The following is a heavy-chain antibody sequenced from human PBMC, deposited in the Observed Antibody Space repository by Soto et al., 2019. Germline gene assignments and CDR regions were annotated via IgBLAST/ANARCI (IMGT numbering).Heavy chain of an antibody. CDR3: ARGIDYPNWFDP. Sequence: TLSLPCTVSGGSISSGDYYWSWIRQPPGKGLEWIGYIYYSGSTYYNPSLKSRVTISVDTSKNQFSLKLSSVTAADTAVYYCARGIDYPNWFDPWGQGTLVTVSS. J-gene: IGHJ5*02. CDR1: GGSISSGDYY. CDR2: IYYSGST. D-gene: IGHD4-17*01. V-gene: IGHV4-30-4*01.